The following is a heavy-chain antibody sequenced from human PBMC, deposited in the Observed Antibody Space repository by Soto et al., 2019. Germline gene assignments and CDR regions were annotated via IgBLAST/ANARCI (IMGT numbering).Heavy chain of an antibody. J-gene: IGHJ6*02. V-gene: IGHV4-31*03. CDR1: GGSINSGGYY. CDR2: IYYNGST. CDR3: ARVFKTMSFYYGMDV. Sequence: QVQLQESGPGLVKPSQTLSLICTVSGGSINSGGYYWSWIRQRPGKGLEWIGYIYYNGSTYYNPSLKSRITISVDTSANQFSLKLSSVTAADTAIYFCARVFKTMSFYYGMDVWGQGTAVAVSS. D-gene: IGHD3-22*01.